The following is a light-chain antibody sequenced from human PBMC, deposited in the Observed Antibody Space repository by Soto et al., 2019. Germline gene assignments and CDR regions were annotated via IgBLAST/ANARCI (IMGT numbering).Light chain of an antibody. CDR1: QDIKKF. CDR2: AAS. CDR3: QTYDRAPAA. J-gene: IGKJ1*01. V-gene: IGKV1-27*01. Sequence: DIQVTQSPSSLSASPGDRITITCRASQDIKKFLAWYQQKPGKVPHLLIYAASTLRPGVPSRFSGNASGTDFTLTIASLQPEDVATYYCQTYDRAPAAFGQGTKVDVK.